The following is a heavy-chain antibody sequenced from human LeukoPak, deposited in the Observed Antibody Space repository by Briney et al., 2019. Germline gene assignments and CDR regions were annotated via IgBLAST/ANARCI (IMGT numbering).Heavy chain of an antibody. J-gene: IGHJ4*02. Sequence: GGSLRLSCAASGFTFSSYAMSWVRQAPGKGLEWVSTISGSGGSTYYADSVKGRFTISRDNSKNTLYLQMNSLRAEDTAVYYCARTYYDFWSGLYYFDYWGQGTLVTVSS. V-gene: IGHV3-23*01. CDR3: ARTYYDFWSGLYYFDY. CDR1: GFTFSSYA. D-gene: IGHD3-3*01. CDR2: ISGSGGST.